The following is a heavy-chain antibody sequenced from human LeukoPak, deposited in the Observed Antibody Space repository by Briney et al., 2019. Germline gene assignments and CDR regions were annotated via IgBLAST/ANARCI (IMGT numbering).Heavy chain of an antibody. D-gene: IGHD3-22*01. J-gene: IGHJ5*02. V-gene: IGHV4-59*01. CDR3: ARSPARNYYYDSSGPFDP. CDR2: IYYTGST. CDR1: GGSISGYY. Sequence: PSETLSLTCTVSGGSISGYYWSWIRQPPGKGLEWIGYIYYTGSTNYNPSLKSRVTISVDTSKNQFSLKLSSVTAADTAVYYCARSPARNYYYDSSGPFDPWGQGTLVAVSS.